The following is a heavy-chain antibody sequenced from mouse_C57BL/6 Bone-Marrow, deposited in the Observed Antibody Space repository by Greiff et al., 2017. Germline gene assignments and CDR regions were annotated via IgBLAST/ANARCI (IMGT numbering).Heavy chain of an antibody. Sequence: EVQLQQSGAELVRPGASVKLSCTASGFNIKDDYMHWVKQRPEQGLEWIGWIDPENGDTEYASKFQGKATITADTSSHTAYLHLSSLTSEDTAVYYCTLPYYFDDWGQGTTLTVSS. CDR1: GFNIKDDY. D-gene: IGHD5-5*01. J-gene: IGHJ2*01. CDR2: IDPENGDT. V-gene: IGHV14-4*01. CDR3: TLPYYFDD.